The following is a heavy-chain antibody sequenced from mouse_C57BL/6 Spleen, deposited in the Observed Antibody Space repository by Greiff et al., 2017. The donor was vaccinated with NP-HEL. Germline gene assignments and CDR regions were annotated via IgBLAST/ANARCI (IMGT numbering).Heavy chain of an antibody. J-gene: IGHJ4*01. Sequence: VKLQESGPGLVQPSQSLSITCTVSGFSLTSYGVHWVRQSPGKGLEWLGVIWSGGSTDYNAAFISRLSISKDNSKSQVFFKMNSLQADDTAIYYCARGAYYYGSSYAMDYWGQGTSVTVSS. V-gene: IGHV2-2*01. CDR3: ARGAYYYGSSYAMDY. D-gene: IGHD1-1*01. CDR1: GFSLTSYG. CDR2: IWSGGST.